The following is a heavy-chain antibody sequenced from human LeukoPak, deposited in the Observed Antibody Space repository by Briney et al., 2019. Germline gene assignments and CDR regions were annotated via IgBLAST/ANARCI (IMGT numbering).Heavy chain of an antibody. CDR1: GYTFTSYD. V-gene: IGHV1-8*01. CDR2: MNPNSGNT. D-gene: IGHD3-10*01. CDR3: TRGSSLYYYGSGL. Sequence: RASVKVSCKASGYTFTSYDINWVRQATGQGLEWMGWMNPNSGNTGYAQKFQGRVTMTRNTSISTAYMELSSLRSEDTAVYYCTRGSSLYYYGSGLWGQGTLVTVSS. J-gene: IGHJ4*02.